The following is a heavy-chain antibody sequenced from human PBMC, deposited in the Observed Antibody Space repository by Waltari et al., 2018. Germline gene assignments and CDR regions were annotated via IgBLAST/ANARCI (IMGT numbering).Heavy chain of an antibody. CDR1: GFTFSHYV. CDR3: ARGWDWGSLDY. D-gene: IGHD7-27*01. CDR2: ASHDGSNQ. V-gene: IGHV3-30-3*01. Sequence: QVHLVESGGGVVQPGRSLRLSCAVSGFTFSHYVIHWVRQAPGKGLEVVAVASHDGSNQYYADSLKGRFTVSRDNSKNTVDLESNGLRDEDTAVYYCARGWDWGSLDYWGQGTLVTVSS. J-gene: IGHJ4*02.